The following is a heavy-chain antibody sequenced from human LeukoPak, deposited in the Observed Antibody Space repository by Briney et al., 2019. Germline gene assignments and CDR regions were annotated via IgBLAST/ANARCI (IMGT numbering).Heavy chain of an antibody. CDR3: ARVMGNYGSLDY. V-gene: IGHV3-33*05. J-gene: IGHJ4*02. CDR1: GFTFSSYG. D-gene: IGHD3-10*01. Sequence: PGGSLRLSCAASGFTFSSYGMHWVRQAPGKGLEWVAVILHDGSYKYSADSAKGRFAISRDSSKNTLYLQMNSLRAEDTAVYYCARVMGNYGSLDYWGQGTLVTVSS. CDR2: ILHDGSYK.